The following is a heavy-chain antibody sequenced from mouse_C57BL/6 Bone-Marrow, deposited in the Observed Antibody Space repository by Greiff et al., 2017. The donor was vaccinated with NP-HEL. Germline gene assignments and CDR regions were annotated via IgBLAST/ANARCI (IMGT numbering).Heavy chain of an antibody. Sequence: QVQLQQPGTELVKPGASVKLSCKASGYTFTSYWMHWVKQRPGQGLEWIGNINPSNGGPNYNDQFKSTATLTVDKSSSTDYMQLSSLTSDYSAVYYCARGRAPDYFDYWGKGITLTVSS. V-gene: IGHV1-53*01. J-gene: IGHJ2*01. CDR3: ARGRAPDYFDY. D-gene: IGHD3-3*01. CDR1: GYTFTSYW. CDR2: INPSNGGP.